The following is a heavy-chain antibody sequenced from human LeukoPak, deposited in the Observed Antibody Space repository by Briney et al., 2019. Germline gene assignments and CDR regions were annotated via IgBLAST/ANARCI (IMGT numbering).Heavy chain of an antibody. D-gene: IGHD1-26*01. CDR2: ISHSGGS. CDR3: ARTPTVYLDY. V-gene: IGHV4-59*01. Sequence: PSETLSLTCTVSGGSIASYYWTWLRQPPGKGLEWIGYISHSGGSKHNPSLKSRVTMSLDTSKNQISLNLNSVTAADTAIYYCARTPTVYLDYWGQGTLVTVSS. J-gene: IGHJ4*02. CDR1: GGSIASYY.